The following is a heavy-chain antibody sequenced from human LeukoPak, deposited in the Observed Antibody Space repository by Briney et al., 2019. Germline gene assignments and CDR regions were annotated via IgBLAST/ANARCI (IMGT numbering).Heavy chain of an antibody. CDR3: ARGLGRGSYWDYYYMDV. V-gene: IGHV1-8*02. D-gene: IGHD1-26*01. J-gene: IGHJ6*03. Sequence: GASVKVSCKASGYTFTGYYMHWVRQATGQGLEWMGWMNPNSGNTDYAQKFQGRVTMTRNTSISTAYMELSSLRSEDTAVYYCARGLGRGSYWDYYYMDVWGKETTVTVS. CDR1: GYTFTGYY. CDR2: MNPNSGNT.